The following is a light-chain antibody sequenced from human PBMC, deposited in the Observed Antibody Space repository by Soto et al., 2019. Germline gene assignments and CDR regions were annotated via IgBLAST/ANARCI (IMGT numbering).Light chain of an antibody. CDR3: GTWDSDLGADV. V-gene: IGLV1-51*02. CDR2: ENN. Sequence: QSVLTQPPSVSAAPGQKVTISCSGGISNIGSTSVAWYQQLPGAAPKLLIYENNKRPSGIPDRFSGSKSGTSATLGITGLQTGDEADYYCGTWDSDLGADVFGTGTKLTVL. CDR1: ISNIGSTS. J-gene: IGLJ1*01.